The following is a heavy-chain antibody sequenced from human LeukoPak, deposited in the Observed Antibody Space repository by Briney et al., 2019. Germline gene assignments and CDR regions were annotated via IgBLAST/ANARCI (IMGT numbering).Heavy chain of an antibody. CDR3: ARPHGEFYYYYNYMDV. CDR1: GYTFTSYG. D-gene: IGHD3-10*01. J-gene: IGHJ6*03. CDR2: INTNTGNP. Sequence: ASVKVSCKASGYTFTSYGISWVRQAPGQGLEWMGWINTNTGNPTYAQGFTGRFVFSLDTSVSTAYLQISSLKAEDTAVYYCARPHGEFYYYYNYMDVWGKGTTVTVSS. V-gene: IGHV7-4-1*02.